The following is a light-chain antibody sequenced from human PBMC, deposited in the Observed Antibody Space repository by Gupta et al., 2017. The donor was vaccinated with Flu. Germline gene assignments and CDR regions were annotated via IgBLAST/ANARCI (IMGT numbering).Light chain of an antibody. CDR1: SSDVGAYNF. J-gene: IGLJ2*01. V-gene: IGLV2-11*01. CDR2: DVS. CDR3: CSYAGSYSVI. Sequence: QSALTQTRPVSGSPGQSVTISCTGTSSDVGAYNFVSWYQQLPGKAPKLMVYDVSEWPSGVPDRFSGSKSGNTASLTISGLQAEDEADYFCCSYAGSYSVIFGGGTKLTVL.